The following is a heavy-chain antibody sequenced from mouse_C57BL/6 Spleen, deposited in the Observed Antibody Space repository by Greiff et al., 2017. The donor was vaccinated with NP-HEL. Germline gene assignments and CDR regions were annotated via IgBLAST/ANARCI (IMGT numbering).Heavy chain of an antibody. V-gene: IGHV5-12*01. Sequence: EVKLVESGGGLVQPGGSLKLSCAASGFTFSDYYMYWVRQTPEKRLEWVAYISNGGGSTYYPDTVKGRFTISRDNAKNTLYLQMSRLKSEDTAMYYCARGRAGYEGTWFAYWGQGTLVTVSA. CDR3: ARGRAGYEGTWFAY. CDR1: GFTFSDYY. J-gene: IGHJ3*01. CDR2: ISNGGGST. D-gene: IGHD2-2*01.